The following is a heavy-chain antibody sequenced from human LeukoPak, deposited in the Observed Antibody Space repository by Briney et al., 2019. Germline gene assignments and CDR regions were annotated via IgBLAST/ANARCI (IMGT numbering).Heavy chain of an antibody. J-gene: IGHJ3*02. D-gene: IGHD6-19*01. Sequence: PGGSLRLSCAASGFTFSSYCMTWVRQAPGKGLEWDSYISGNSSTIYYADSVKGRFTISRDNAKNSLYLQMNSLRAEDMALYYCAKGLSIAVAGPNDAFDIWGQGTMVTVSS. CDR2: ISGNSSTI. CDR3: AKGLSIAVAGPNDAFDI. V-gene: IGHV3-48*04. CDR1: GFTFSSYC.